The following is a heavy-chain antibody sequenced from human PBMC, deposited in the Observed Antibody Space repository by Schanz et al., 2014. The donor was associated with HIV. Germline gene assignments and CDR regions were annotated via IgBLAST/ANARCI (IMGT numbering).Heavy chain of an antibody. D-gene: IGHD3-22*01. CDR2: ISHDGTNK. CDR1: GFTFNSYG. J-gene: IGHJ4*02. CDR3: VKGERIGYRIEVTGPTFDS. Sequence: QGQLVESGGGVVQPGRSLRLSCAASGFTFNSYGMHWVRQAPGKALEWVAVISHDGTNKFYAGSVKDRFTISRDNAKNTLYVQIRSLRNEDTAVYYCVKGERIGYRIEVTGPTFDSWGQGTLVTVSS. V-gene: IGHV3-30*18.